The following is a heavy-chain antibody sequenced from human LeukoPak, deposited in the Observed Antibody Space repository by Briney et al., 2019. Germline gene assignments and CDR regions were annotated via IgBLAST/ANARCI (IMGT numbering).Heavy chain of an antibody. CDR1: GFTFSTYW. CDR2: IKKDGSEK. J-gene: IGHJ4*02. CDR3: ANVGLYCSGTNCYEWDFEY. V-gene: IGHV3-7*01. D-gene: IGHD2-15*01. Sequence: PGGSLRLSSAASGFTFSTYWMSWVRQALGKGLEWVANIKKDGSEKYYVDSVKGRFTISRDNAKKSLYLQMNSLRSEDTAVYYCANVGLYCSGTNCYEWDFEYWGQGTLVTVSS.